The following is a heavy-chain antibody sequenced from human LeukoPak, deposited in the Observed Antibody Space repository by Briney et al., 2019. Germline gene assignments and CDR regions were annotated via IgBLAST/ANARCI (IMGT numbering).Heavy chain of an antibody. CDR1: GYTFTSYY. Sequence: GASVKVSCKASGYTFTSYYMHWVRQAPGQGLEWMGIINPSGGSTSYAQKFQGRVTMTRDMSTSTVYMELSSLRSEDTAVYYCARGYRRGVRGVPYYYHMDVWGKGTTVTVSS. CDR2: INPSGGST. D-gene: IGHD3-10*01. V-gene: IGHV1-46*01. J-gene: IGHJ6*03. CDR3: ARGYRRGVRGVPYYYHMDV.